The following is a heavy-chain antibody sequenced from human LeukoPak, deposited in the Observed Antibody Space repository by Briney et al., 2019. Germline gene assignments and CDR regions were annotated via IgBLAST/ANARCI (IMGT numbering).Heavy chain of an antibody. Sequence: SETLSLTCTVSGGSISSYYWSWVRQPPGKGVEWIGYIYYSGSTKYNPSLKSRVTISVDTSKNQFSLKLSSVTAADTAVYYCARGTIGGLLFRFDYWGQGTLVTVSS. CDR1: GGSISSYY. D-gene: IGHD2-21*02. V-gene: IGHV4-59*01. J-gene: IGHJ4*02. CDR3: ARGTIGGLLFRFDY. CDR2: IYYSGST.